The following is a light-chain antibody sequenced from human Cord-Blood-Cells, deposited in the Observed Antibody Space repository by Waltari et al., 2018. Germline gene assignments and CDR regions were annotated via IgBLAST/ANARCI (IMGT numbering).Light chain of an antibody. V-gene: IGKV1-8*01. J-gene: IGKJ2*03. Sequence: AIRMTQSPSSFSASTGARVTITCRASQGISSDLAWYQQKPGKAPKLLIYAASTLQSGVPSRFSGSGSGTDFTLTISCLQSEDFATYYCQQYYRGYSFGQGTKLEIK. CDR1: QGISSD. CDR3: QQYYRGYS. CDR2: AAS.